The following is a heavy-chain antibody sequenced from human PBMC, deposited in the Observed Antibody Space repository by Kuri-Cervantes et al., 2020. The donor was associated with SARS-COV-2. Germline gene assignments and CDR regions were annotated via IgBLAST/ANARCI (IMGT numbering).Heavy chain of an antibody. D-gene: IGHD6-13*01. Sequence: SVKVSCKASGYTFTSSGISWVRRAPGQGLEWMGGIIPIFGTANYAQKFQGRVTITADESTSTAYMELSSLRSEDTAVYYCARDGGLERRGIAAAGIGYFDYWGQGTLVTVSS. J-gene: IGHJ4*02. CDR1: GYTFTSSG. V-gene: IGHV1-69*13. CDR2: IIPIFGTA. CDR3: ARDGGLERRGIAAAGIGYFDY.